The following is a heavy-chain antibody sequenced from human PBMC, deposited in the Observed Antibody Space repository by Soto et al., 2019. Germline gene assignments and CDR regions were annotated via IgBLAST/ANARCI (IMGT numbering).Heavy chain of an antibody. CDR2: MKEDGTEI. CDR1: GFTFRDYY. Sequence: GGSLRLSCAASGFTFRDYYMSWIRQAPGKGLEWVANMKEDGTEIWYMDSVKGRFTISRDNAKNFLYLQMNNLRVEDTAVYHCAGDDWGPAHLRGQGTLVTVSS. V-gene: IGHV3-7*01. D-gene: IGHD2-2*01. J-gene: IGHJ4*02. CDR3: AGDDWGPAHL.